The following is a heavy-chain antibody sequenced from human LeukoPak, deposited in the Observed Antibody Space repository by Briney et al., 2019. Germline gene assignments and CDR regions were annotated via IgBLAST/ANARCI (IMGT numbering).Heavy chain of an antibody. D-gene: IGHD1-7*01. Sequence: ASVKVSCKASGYTFTSYGISWVRQAPGQGLEWMGWISAYNGNTNYAQKLQGRVTMTTDTSTSTAYMELRSLRSDDTAVYYCARDEYNWNYGAPGAIDYWGQGTLVTVSS. V-gene: IGHV1-18*01. CDR1: GYTFTSYG. J-gene: IGHJ4*02. CDR3: ARDEYNWNYGAPGAIDY. CDR2: ISAYNGNT.